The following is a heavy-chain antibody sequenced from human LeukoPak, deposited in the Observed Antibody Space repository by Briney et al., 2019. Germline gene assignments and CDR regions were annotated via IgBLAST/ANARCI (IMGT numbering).Heavy chain of an antibody. V-gene: IGHV3-30*04. CDR2: ISFDGTKS. CDR3: ARSRVANDSSGYYFKLDY. Sequence: GGSLRLSRAASGFTFSNYAIHWVRQAPGKGLEWVAVISFDGTKSYYADSVKGRFTISRDNSKYTLFLQMNSLRAEDTAVYYCARSRVANDSSGYYFKLDYWGQGTLVTVSS. CDR1: GFTFSNYA. J-gene: IGHJ4*02. D-gene: IGHD3-22*01.